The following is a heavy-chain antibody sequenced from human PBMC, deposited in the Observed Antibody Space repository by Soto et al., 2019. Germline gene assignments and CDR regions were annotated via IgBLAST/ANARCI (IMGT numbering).Heavy chain of an antibody. D-gene: IGHD4-17*01. Sequence: QLQLQESGPGLVKPSETLSLTCTVSGASIITNNSFWVWIRQSPRRGLVLIGSISYSGRTYDNPSLQSRVTISIDASKNQFALKLTSVTTADTSIYYCARRRASDYGGNHHPYYFGRWGQGTLVTVSS. J-gene: IGHJ4*02. CDR3: ARRRASDYGGNHHPYYFGR. CDR1: GASIITNNSF. V-gene: IGHV4-39*01. CDR2: ISYSGRT.